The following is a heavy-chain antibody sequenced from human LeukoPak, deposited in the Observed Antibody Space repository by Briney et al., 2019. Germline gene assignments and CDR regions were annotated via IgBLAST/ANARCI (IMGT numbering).Heavy chain of an antibody. CDR2: ISSNGGST. V-gene: IGHV3-64D*06. J-gene: IGHJ4*02. CDR1: GFTFSTYA. Sequence: GGSLRLSCSASGFTFSTYARHWVRQAPGKGLEYVSAISSNGGSTYYADSVKGRFTISRDNSKNTLYLQTSSLRAEDTAVYFCVKSPGYNHYYFDYWGQGTLVTVSS. D-gene: IGHD1-14*01. CDR3: VKSPGYNHYYFDY.